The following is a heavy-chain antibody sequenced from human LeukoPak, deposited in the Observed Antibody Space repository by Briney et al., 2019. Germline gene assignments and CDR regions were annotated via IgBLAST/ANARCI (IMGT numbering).Heavy chain of an antibody. CDR2: ISYDGSLK. Sequence: GRSLRLSCAASGFTSSGFGMHWVRQAPGKGLEWVAVISYDGSLKHYLDSVKGRFTISRDNSKNTVVLQMDSLRVEDTAIYYCAKKFSYGSGAGDALDIWGHGTLVTVSS. CDR3: AKKFSYGSGAGDALDI. D-gene: IGHD3-10*01. CDR1: GFTSSGFG. V-gene: IGHV3-30*18. J-gene: IGHJ3*02.